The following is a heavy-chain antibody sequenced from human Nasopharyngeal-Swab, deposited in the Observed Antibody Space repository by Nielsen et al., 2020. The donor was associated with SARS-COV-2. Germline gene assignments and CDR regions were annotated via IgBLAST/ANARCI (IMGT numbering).Heavy chain of an antibody. CDR2: ISSSSSYT. CDR3: ARDVDIVLNTLWNWFDP. D-gene: IGHD5-12*01. V-gene: IGHV3-11*05. J-gene: IGHJ5*02. Sequence: WIRQPPGKGLEWVSYISSSSSYTNYADSVKGRFTISRDNAKNSLYLQMNSLRAEDTAVYYCARDVDIVLNTLWNWFDPWGQGTLVTVSS.